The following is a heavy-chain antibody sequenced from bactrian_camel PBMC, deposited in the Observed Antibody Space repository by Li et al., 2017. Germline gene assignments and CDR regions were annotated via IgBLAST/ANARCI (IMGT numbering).Heavy chain of an antibody. V-gene: IGHV3S32*01. Sequence: DVQLVESGGGSVQTGGSLRLSCVVSGHSRGSNCVSWYRLPPGRAPAEREGIAAIRRSGGETWYAGSVKGRFTISQDNAKNTVYLQMNSLKPEGTAMYYCAADRRFRYQCLTTIQALANQKRQTDFGTWGQGTQVTVS. CDR2: IRRSGGET. CDR1: GHSRGSNC. J-gene: IGHJ6*01. D-gene: IGHD3*01. CDR3: AADRRFRYQCLTTIQALANQKRQTDFGT.